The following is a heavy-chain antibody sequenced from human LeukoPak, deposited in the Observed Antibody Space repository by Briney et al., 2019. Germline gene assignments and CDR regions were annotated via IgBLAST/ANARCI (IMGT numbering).Heavy chain of an antibody. D-gene: IGHD3-22*01. J-gene: IGHJ4*02. CDR1: GFTFSSHW. CDR3: ARVMYYYHSSGSIAVYYFDY. Sequence: GGSLRLSCTASGFTFSSHWMHWVRQAPGKGLVWVSRINSDGSTTSYADSVKGRFTISRDNAKNTLYLQMNSLRAEDTAVYYCARVMYYYHSSGSIAVYYFDYWGQGTLVTVSS. V-gene: IGHV3-74*01. CDR2: INSDGSTT.